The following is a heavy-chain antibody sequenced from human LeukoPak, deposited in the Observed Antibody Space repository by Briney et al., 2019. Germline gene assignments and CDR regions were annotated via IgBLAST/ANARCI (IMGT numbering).Heavy chain of an antibody. CDR1: GGSISSGGYS. CDR2: IYHSGST. CDR3: ARGPIAGAGFDAFDI. D-gene: IGHD6-19*01. Sequence: SQTLSLTCAVSGGSISSGGYSWSWIRQPPGKGLEWIGYIYHSGSTYYNPSLKSRVTISVDRSKNQFSLKLSSVTAADTAVYYCARGPIAGAGFDAFDIWGQGTMVTVSS. J-gene: IGHJ3*02. V-gene: IGHV4-30-2*01.